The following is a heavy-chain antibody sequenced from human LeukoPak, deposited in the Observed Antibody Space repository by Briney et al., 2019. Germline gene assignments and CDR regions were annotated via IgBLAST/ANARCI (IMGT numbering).Heavy chain of an antibody. Sequence: GGSLRLSCTASGLTFSTYSMNWVRQAPGKGLEWVSFITSRSTYISYTDSVKGRFTISRDNAKNSLFLQMNNLRVEDTAVYYCARVPRDAFDIWGQGTLVTVSS. J-gene: IGHJ3*02. CDR1: GLTFSTYS. CDR3: ARVPRDAFDI. V-gene: IGHV3-21*01. CDR2: ITSRSTYI.